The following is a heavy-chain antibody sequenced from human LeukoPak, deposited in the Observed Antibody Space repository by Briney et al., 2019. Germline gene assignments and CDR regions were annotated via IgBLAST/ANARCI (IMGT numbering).Heavy chain of an antibody. CDR3: ARRGGSGRAFDY. Sequence: SETLPLTCSVSGASISGGTYYWGWIRQPPGKGLEWIGSIYYTGSTYDNPSLKSRVTISVDTSKNQFSLKLSSVTAAGTAVYYCARRGGSGRAFDYWGQGTLVTVSS. CDR1: GASISGGTYY. V-gene: IGHV4-39*01. D-gene: IGHD1-26*01. CDR2: IYYTGST. J-gene: IGHJ4*02.